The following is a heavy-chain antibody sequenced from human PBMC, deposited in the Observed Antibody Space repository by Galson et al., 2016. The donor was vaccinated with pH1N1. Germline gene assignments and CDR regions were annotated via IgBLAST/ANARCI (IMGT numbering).Heavy chain of an antibody. Sequence: SVKVSCKASGYDFINSGVNWVRQAPGQGLEWMGWISVYNGNTNYAQKLQGRVTMTTDTSTSTAYMELRSLRSDDTAVYYCARDGESMRGSYFNYYYYGMDVWGQGTTVTVSS. J-gene: IGHJ6*02. CDR2: ISVYNGNT. V-gene: IGHV1-18*04. CDR1: GYDFINSG. CDR3: ARDGESMRGSYFNYYYYGMDV. D-gene: IGHD1-26*01.